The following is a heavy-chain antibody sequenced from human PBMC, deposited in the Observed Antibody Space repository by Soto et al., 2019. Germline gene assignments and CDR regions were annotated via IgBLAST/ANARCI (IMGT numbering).Heavy chain of an antibody. CDR3: ASRRELGIAAAGASMWAFDI. Sequence: RESLKISCKGSGYSFTSYWIGWVRQMPGKGLEWMGIIYPGDSDTRYSPSFQGQVTISADKSISTAYLQWSSLKASDTAMYYCASRRELGIAAAGASMWAFDIWGQGTMVTVSS. J-gene: IGHJ3*02. D-gene: IGHD6-13*01. CDR1: GYSFTSYW. CDR2: IYPGDSDT. V-gene: IGHV5-51*01.